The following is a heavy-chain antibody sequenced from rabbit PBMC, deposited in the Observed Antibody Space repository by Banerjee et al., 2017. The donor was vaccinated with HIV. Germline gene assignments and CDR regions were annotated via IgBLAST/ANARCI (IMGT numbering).Heavy chain of an antibody. CDR3: TRDFTGVIGWNFGL. CDR2: ISTGDGST. CDR1: GFSFSNAYV. V-gene: IGHV1S45*01. D-gene: IGHD7-1*01. J-gene: IGHJ6*01. Sequence: QEQLEESGGDLVKPEGSLTLTCTASGFSFSNAYVMCWVRQAPGKGLEWIGCISTGDGSTYYANWVNGRFTISRTSSTTVTLQMTSLTAADTATYFCTRDFTGVIGWNFGLWGQGTLVTVS.